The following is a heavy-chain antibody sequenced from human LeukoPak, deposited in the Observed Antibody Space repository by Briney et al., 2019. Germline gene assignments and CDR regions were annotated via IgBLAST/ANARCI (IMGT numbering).Heavy chain of an antibody. CDR1: GFIVTNNY. J-gene: IGHJ4*02. CDR2: VYSGGST. V-gene: IGHV3-66*01. CDR3: ARDPPAVLIDTYG. Sequence: GGSLRLSCTASGFIVTNNYINWVRQAPGKGLEWVSLVYSGGSTYYADSVKGRFTISRDNSKNMVYLQMNSLRAEDTAMYYCARDPPAVLIDTYGWGQGALVTVSS. D-gene: IGHD2-8*01.